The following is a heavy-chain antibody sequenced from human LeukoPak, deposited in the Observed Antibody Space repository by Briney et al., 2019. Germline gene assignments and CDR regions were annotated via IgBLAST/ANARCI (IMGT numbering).Heavy chain of an antibody. J-gene: IGHJ6*02. D-gene: IGHD2-21*02. Sequence: GGSLRLSCAASGFTFSSYSMNWVRQAPGKGLEWVSSISSSSSYIYYADSVKGRFTISRANAKNSLYLQMNSLRAEDTAVYYCARGRDPGFYYGMDVWGQGTTVTVSS. V-gene: IGHV3-21*01. CDR2: ISSSSSYI. CDR1: GFTFSSYS. CDR3: ARGRDPGFYYGMDV.